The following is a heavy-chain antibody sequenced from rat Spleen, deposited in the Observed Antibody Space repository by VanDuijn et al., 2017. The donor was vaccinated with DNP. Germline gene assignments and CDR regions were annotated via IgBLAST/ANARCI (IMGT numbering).Heavy chain of an antibody. J-gene: IGHJ1*01. D-gene: IGHD1-1*01. CDR1: GFTFSDYY. V-gene: IGHV5-7*01. CDR2: IIYDGSST. Sequence: EVQLVESGGGLVQPGRSLKLSCAASGFTFSDYYMAWVRQAPKKGLEWVATIIYDGSSTYYRDSVRGRFTISRDDAKNTQYLQVDSLRSGDTATYYCARQSATTVVWYFDLWGPGTMVTVSS. CDR3: ARQSATTVVWYFDL.